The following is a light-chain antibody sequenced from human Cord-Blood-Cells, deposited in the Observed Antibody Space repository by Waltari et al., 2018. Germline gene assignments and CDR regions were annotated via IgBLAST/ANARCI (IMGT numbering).Light chain of an antibody. Sequence: SYELTQPPSVSVSPGQTASITCSGDKLGDEYACWYQQKPGQSPVLVIYQDSKRPSGIPERFPGSNSGNTATLTISGTQAMDEADYYCQAWDSSTVVFGGGTKLTVL. CDR1: KLGDEY. CDR3: QAWDSSTVV. J-gene: IGLJ2*01. CDR2: QDS. V-gene: IGLV3-1*01.